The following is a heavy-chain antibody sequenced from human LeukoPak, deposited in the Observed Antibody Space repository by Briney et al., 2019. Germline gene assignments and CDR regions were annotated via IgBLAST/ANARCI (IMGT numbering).Heavy chain of an antibody. CDR1: GGSIRSNNW. CDR2: IYHSGST. CDR3: ARRGIAAAGLDY. D-gene: IGHD6-13*01. Sequence: SETLSLTCAVSGGSIRSNNWWTWVRQPPGKGLEWIGEIYHSGSTNYNPSLKSRVTISVDKSKNQFSLKLSSVTAADTAVYYCARRGIAAAGLDYWGQGTLVTVSS. J-gene: IGHJ4*02. V-gene: IGHV4-4*02.